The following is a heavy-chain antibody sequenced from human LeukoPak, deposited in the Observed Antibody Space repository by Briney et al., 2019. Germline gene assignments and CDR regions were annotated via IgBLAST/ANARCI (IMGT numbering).Heavy chain of an antibody. V-gene: IGHV4-34*01. J-gene: IGHJ4*02. CDR1: GGSFSGYY. CDR3: ARGETVTLDY. D-gene: IGHD4-17*01. Sequence: SETLSLTCAVYGGSFSGYYWSWIRQPPGKGLEWIGEINHSGSTNYNPPLKSRVTISVDTSKNQFSLKLSSVTAADTAVYYCARGETVTLDYWGQGTLVTVSS. CDR2: INHSGST.